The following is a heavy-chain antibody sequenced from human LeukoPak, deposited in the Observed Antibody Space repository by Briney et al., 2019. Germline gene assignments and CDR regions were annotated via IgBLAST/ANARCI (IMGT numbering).Heavy chain of an antibody. Sequence: KPSETLSLTCAVYGGSFSGYYWSWIRQPPGKGLELIGEVNHSGSTNYNPYLKSRVTISVDTSKNQFSLKLSSVTAADTAVYYCARRRRNYYYYMDVWGKGPRSPSP. J-gene: IGHJ6*03. CDR2: VNHSGST. CDR1: GGSFSGYY. V-gene: IGHV4-34*01. CDR3: ARRRRNYYYYMDV.